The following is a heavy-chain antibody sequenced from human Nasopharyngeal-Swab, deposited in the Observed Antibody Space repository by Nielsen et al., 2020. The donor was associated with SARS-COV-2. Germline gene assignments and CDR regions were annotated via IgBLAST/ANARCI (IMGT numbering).Heavy chain of an antibody. CDR3: ASSFYYYGSGSFYPDY. Sequence: GGSLRLSCAASGFTFTKYWMHWVRQPPGKGPVWVSSVNGDASSIKYADFVQGRFTISRDNAKNTLDLQMSSLRADDTAVYYCASSFYYYGSGSFYPDYWGRGTLVTVSS. V-gene: IGHV3-74*03. CDR1: GFTFTKYW. D-gene: IGHD3-10*01. J-gene: IGHJ4*02. CDR2: VNGDASSI.